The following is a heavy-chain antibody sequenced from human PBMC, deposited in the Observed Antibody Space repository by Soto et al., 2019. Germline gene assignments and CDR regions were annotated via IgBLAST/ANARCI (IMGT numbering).Heavy chain of an antibody. CDR2: INHSGST. Sequence: QVQLQQWGAGLLKPSETLSLTCAVYGGSFSGYYWSWIRQPPGKGLEWIGEINHSGSTNYNPSLKRRVTISVDTSKNQFSLKLSSVTAADTAVYYCARGRRVPPKHYDFWSGRGAAHAFDIWGQGTMVTVSS. D-gene: IGHD3-3*01. V-gene: IGHV4-34*01. CDR1: GGSFSGYY. CDR3: ARGRRVPPKHYDFWSGRGAAHAFDI. J-gene: IGHJ3*02.